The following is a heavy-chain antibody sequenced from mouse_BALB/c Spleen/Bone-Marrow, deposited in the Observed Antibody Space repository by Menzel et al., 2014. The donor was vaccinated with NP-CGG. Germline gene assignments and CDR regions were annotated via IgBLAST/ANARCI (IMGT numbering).Heavy chain of an antibody. Sequence: EVQLQQSGPELVKPGASMKISCKASGYSFTGYTMNWVKQSHGKNLEWIGHINPYNGGTSQNQKFKSKATLTVDKSSSTAYMELLSLTSEDSAVYYCARHGYGNYVAMDYWGQGTSVTVSS. D-gene: IGHD2-10*02. CDR1: GYSFTGYT. CDR3: ARHGYGNYVAMDY. CDR2: INPYNGGT. J-gene: IGHJ4*01. V-gene: IGHV1-18*01.